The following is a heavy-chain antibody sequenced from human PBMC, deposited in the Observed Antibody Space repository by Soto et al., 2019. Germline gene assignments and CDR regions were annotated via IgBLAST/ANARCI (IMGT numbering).Heavy chain of an antibody. J-gene: IGHJ4*02. Sequence: SETLSLTCAVYGGSFSGNYWIWIRQPPGKGLEWIGEINHGGSTNYNPSLKSRVTISVDTSKNQFSLSLSSVTSADTAVYYCARRLDLAGTLPDSWGQGTLVT. CDR3: ARRLDLAGTLPDS. CDR1: GGSFSGNY. CDR2: INHGGST. D-gene: IGHD3-10*01. V-gene: IGHV4-34*01.